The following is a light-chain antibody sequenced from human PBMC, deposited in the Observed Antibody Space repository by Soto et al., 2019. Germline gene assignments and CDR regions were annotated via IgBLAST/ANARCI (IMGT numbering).Light chain of an antibody. CDR2: AAS. Sequence: MTQSPATLSVSPGERATLSCRASQSVSSNLAWYQQKPGKAPKLLIYAASSLQSGVPSRFSGSGSGTDFTLTISSLQPEDFATYYCQQSYSTPGTFGQRTRLEIK. J-gene: IGKJ5*01. CDR3: QQSYSTPGT. CDR1: QSVSSN. V-gene: IGKV1-39*01.